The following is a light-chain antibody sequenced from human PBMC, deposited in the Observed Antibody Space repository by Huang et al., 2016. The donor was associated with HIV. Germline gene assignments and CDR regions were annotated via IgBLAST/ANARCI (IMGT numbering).Light chain of an antibody. CDR3: QQYFDVPWT. V-gene: IGKV4-1*01. Sequence: IVMTQSPDSLAVSLGETATINCKSSQSLSFRSTNKNCRAWYQQKPGQPPTRLMSWASTRGSGVPSRFSGGGSGTDFTLTISRLQAEDVAVYFCQQYFDVPWTFGRGTKVEIK. CDR2: WAS. CDR1: QSLSFRSTNKNC. J-gene: IGKJ1*01.